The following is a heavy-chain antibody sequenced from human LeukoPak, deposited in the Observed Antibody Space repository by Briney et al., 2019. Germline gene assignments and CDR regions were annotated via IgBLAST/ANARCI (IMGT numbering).Heavy chain of an antibody. J-gene: IGHJ4*02. CDR2: TFYRSKWYY. Sequence: SQTLSLTCAISGDSVSSNDAAWNWIRQSPSRGLEWLGRTFYRSKWYYDSAVSVKSRITINPDTSKNQFSLQLNSVTPEDTAVYYCARENTLVRGTRSPFDYWGRGTLVTVSS. CDR3: ARENTLVRGTRSPFDY. D-gene: IGHD3-10*01. CDR1: GDSVSSNDAA. V-gene: IGHV6-1*01.